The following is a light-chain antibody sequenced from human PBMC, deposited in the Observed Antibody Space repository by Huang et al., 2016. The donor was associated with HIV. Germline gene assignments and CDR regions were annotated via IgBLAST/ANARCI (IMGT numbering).Light chain of an antibody. CDR3: QQTYNVPRT. CDR2: AAS. J-gene: IGKJ2*01. CDR1: QTVDMY. V-gene: IGKV1-39*01. Sequence: DIQMTQSPSSLSASIGDRVTMSCRASQTVDMYLNWYQQTPGRAPKLLIYAASNLQSDVPSRFSGTGSGTYFTLTISSLQPEDFVIYFCQQTYNVPRTFGQGTALEIK.